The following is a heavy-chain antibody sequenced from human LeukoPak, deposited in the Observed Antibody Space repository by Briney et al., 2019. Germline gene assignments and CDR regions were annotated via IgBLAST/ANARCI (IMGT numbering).Heavy chain of an antibody. CDR1: GFTFSSYG. CDR3: ADFGSGSYCFDY. D-gene: IGHD3-10*01. J-gene: IGHJ4*02. V-gene: IGHV3-23*01. Sequence: GGSLRLSCAASGFTFSSYGMSWVRQAPGKGLEWVSAISGSGGSTYYADSVKGRFTISRDNSKNTLYLQMDSLRAEDTAIYYCADFGSGSYCFDYWGQGTLVTVSS. CDR2: ISGSGGST.